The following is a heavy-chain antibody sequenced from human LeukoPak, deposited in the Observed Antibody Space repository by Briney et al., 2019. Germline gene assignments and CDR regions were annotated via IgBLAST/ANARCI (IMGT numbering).Heavy chain of an antibody. Sequence: SETLSLTCAVYGGSFSGYYWSWIRQPPGKGLEWIGEINHSGSTNYNPSLKSRVTISVDTSKKQFSLKLSSVTAADTAVYYCARRPFDGSGSYYKPRNFDYWGQGTLVTVSS. CDR3: ARRPFDGSGSYYKPRNFDY. V-gene: IGHV4-34*01. CDR1: GGSFSGYY. J-gene: IGHJ4*02. D-gene: IGHD3-10*01. CDR2: INHSGST.